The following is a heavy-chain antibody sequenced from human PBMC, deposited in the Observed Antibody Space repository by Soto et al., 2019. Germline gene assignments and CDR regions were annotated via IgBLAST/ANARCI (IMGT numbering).Heavy chain of an antibody. CDR2: IWHDGNGY. J-gene: IGHJ6*02. V-gene: IGHV3-33*01. CDR1: GFTFNNYG. CDR3: AVRQNSLPTRGAASARGAMDV. D-gene: IGHD6-13*01. Sequence: QVQLVESGGGVVQPGRSLRLSCAASGFTFNNYGMHWVRQAPGKGLEWVAVIWHDGNGYYYANSVKGRFTISRDNSKNTLYWPMSGLRAEDRAVDYWAVRQNSLPTRGAASARGAMDVWRQGTTVTVSS.